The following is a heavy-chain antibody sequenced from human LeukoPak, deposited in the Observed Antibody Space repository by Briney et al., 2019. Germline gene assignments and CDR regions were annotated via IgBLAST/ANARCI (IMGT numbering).Heavy chain of an antibody. V-gene: IGHV3-66*01. J-gene: IGHJ4*02. CDR2: ISRSGST. CDR1: GFSVSSSY. Sequence: GGSLRLSCAASGFSVSSSYMSWVCQVPGKGLECVSVISRSGSTYYADSVKGRFTISRDNSQNTLYLQMNSLRAEDTAVYYCARDCGGDSDYWGQGTLVTVSS. D-gene: IGHD4-17*01. CDR3: ARDCGGDSDY.